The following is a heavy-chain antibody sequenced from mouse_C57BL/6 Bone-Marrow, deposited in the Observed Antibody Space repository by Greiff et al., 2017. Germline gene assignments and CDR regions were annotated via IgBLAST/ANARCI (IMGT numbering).Heavy chain of an antibody. Sequence: VQLQQSGAELVKPGASVKLSCKASGYTFTSYWMHWVKQRPGRGLEWIGRIDPNSGGTKYNEKFKSKATLTVDKPSSTAYMQLSSLTSEDSAVYYCARFTTVVATRLNYFDYWGQGTTLTVSS. CDR2: IDPNSGGT. CDR3: ARFTTVVATRLNYFDY. V-gene: IGHV1-72*01. D-gene: IGHD1-1*01. CDR1: GYTFTSYW. J-gene: IGHJ2*01.